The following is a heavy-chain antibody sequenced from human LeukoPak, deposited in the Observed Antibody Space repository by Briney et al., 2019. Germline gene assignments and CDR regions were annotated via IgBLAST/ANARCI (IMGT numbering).Heavy chain of an antibody. Sequence: GASVKVSCKASGGTFSSYAISWVRQAPGQGLEWMGGIIPIFGTANYAQKFQGRVTITADESTSTAYMELSSLRSEDTAVYYCAGDRRFGELYDPWGQGTLVTVSS. V-gene: IGHV1-69*01. CDR2: IIPIFGTA. D-gene: IGHD3-10*01. CDR3: AGDRRFGELYDP. CDR1: GGTFSSYA. J-gene: IGHJ5*02.